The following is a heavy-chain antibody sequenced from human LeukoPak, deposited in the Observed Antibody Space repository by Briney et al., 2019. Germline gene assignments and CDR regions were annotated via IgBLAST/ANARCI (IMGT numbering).Heavy chain of an antibody. Sequence: PGGSLRLSCAASGFTFSDHYMDWVRQAPGKGLEWVGRTRNKANSYTTEYAASVKGRFTISRDDSKNSLYLQMNSLKTEDTPVYYCARVLGYSGYDLAYWGQGTLVTVSS. CDR2: TRNKANSYTT. V-gene: IGHV3-72*01. CDR3: ARVLGYSGYDLAY. J-gene: IGHJ4*02. CDR1: GFTFSDHY. D-gene: IGHD5-12*01.